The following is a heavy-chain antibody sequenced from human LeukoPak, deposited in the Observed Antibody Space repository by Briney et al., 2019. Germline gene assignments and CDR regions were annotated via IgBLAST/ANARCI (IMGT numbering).Heavy chain of an antibody. J-gene: IGHJ5*02. Sequence: GGSLRLSCTASGFTFGDYAMSWVRQAPGKGLEWVGFIRSKAYGGTTEYAASVKGRFTISRDDSKSIPYLQMNSLKTEDTAAYYCTRVVLWTTGRDWFDPWGQGTLVTVSS. CDR2: IRSKAYGGTT. CDR1: GFTFGDYA. V-gene: IGHV3-49*04. D-gene: IGHD2/OR15-2a*01. CDR3: TRVVLWTTGRDWFDP.